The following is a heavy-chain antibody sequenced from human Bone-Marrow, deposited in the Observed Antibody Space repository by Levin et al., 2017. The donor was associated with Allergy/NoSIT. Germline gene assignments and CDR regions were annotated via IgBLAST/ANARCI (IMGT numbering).Heavy chain of an antibody. D-gene: IGHD5/OR15-5a*01. CDR3: ARNRIIVSGGNDYYYGMDV. V-gene: IGHV4-61*01. Sequence: SETLSLTCSVSGGSVSSGTCYWSWIRRPPGKGLEWIGYINYRGVTKYNPSLKSRVTISVDTSKNEFSLKVTSVTAADTAVYYCARNRIIVSGGNDYYYGMDVWGQGTTVTVSS. CDR2: INYRGVT. J-gene: IGHJ6*02. CDR1: GGSVSSGTCY.